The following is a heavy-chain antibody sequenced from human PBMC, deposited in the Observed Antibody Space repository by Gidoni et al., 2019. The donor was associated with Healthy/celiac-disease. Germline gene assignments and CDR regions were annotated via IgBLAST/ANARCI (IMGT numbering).Heavy chain of an antibody. Sequence: QVQLVQSGAEVKKHGASVKVSCKASGYTFTGYYMHWVRQAPGQGLEWMGWINPNSGGTNYAQKFQGRVTMTRDTSISTAYMELSRLRSDDTAVYYCARDPYSSSYYYYGMDVWGKGTTVTVSS. CDR3: ARDPYSSSYYYYGMDV. CDR1: GYTFTGYY. V-gene: IGHV1-2*02. CDR2: INPNSGGT. D-gene: IGHD6-13*01. J-gene: IGHJ6*04.